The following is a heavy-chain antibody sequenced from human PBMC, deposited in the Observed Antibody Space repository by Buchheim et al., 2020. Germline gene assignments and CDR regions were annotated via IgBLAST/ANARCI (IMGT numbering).Heavy chain of an antibody. Sequence: QLQESGPRLVKPSQTLSLTCSVSGGSISTSDYYWTWIRQPPGKGLEWIGYIYYSGSTYYNPSLKSRVTISVDTSKNQFSLKLSSVTAADTAVYYCARGGMVYATIDYWGQGTL. CDR2: IYYSGST. CDR3: ARGGMVYATIDY. CDR1: GGSISTSDYY. J-gene: IGHJ4*02. D-gene: IGHD2-8*01. V-gene: IGHV4-30-4*01.